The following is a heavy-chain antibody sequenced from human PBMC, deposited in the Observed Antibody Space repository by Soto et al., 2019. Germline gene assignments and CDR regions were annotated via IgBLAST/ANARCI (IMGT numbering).Heavy chain of an antibody. CDR3: ARVVDFWSGYWSRGYYYGMDV. Sequence: ASVKVSCKASGYTFTSDYMHWVRQDPGQGLEWMGIINPSGGSTSYAQKFQGRVTMTRDTSTSTVYMELSSLRSEDTAVYYCARVVDFWSGYWSRGYYYGMDVWGQGTTVTVSS. CDR1: GYTFTSDY. D-gene: IGHD3-3*01. J-gene: IGHJ6*02. V-gene: IGHV1-46*01. CDR2: INPSGGST.